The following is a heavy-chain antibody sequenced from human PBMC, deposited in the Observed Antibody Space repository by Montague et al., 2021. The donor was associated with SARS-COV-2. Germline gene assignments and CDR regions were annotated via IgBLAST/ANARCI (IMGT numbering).Heavy chain of an antibody. CDR1: GFSLSTSGMR. J-gene: IGHJ4*02. D-gene: IGHD3-9*01. CDR2: IDWDDDK. Sequence: PALVTPTQTLTLTCTFSGFSLSTSGMRASWIRQPPGKALEWLARIDWDDDKFYSTSLKTRLTISKDTSKNQVALTMTNMDPVDTATYYCARSYYDILTAYYTPFDYWGQGTLVTVSS. V-gene: IGHV2-70*04. CDR3: ARSYYDILTAYYTPFDY.